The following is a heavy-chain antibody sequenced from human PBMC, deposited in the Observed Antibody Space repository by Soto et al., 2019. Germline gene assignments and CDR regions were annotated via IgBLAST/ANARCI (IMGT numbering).Heavy chain of an antibody. CDR3: ARDGATYLLRYFDRGHNWFDP. J-gene: IGHJ5*02. D-gene: IGHD3-9*01. CDR1: GGSFSGHY. Sequence: PSETLSLTCAVYGGSFSGHYWSWIRQXXXXXXXWIGEINHSGSTNYNLSIKSXXXXXXXXXXXXXSLXXSSVTAADTAVYYCARDGATYLLRYFDRGHNWFDPWGQGTLVTVSS. V-gene: IGHV4-34*01. CDR2: INHSGST.